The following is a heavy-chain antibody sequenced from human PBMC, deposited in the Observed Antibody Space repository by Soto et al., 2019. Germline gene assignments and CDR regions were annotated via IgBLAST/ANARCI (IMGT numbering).Heavy chain of an antibody. CDR3: ARRRAGFFWSGRRDNWFDP. Sequence: SETLSLTXTVSGGSISSGGYYWSWIRQHPGKGLEWIGYIYYSGSTYYNPSLKSRVTISVDTSKNQFSLKLSSVTAADTAVYYCARRRAGFFWSGRRDNWFDPWGQGTLVTVSS. CDR2: IYYSGST. D-gene: IGHD3-3*01. CDR1: GGSISSGGYY. V-gene: IGHV4-31*02. J-gene: IGHJ5*02.